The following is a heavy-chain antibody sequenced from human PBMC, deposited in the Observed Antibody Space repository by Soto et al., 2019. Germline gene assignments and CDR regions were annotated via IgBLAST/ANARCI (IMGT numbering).Heavy chain of an antibody. V-gene: IGHV1-69*06. Sequence: SVKVSCKASGGTFSSNAISWVRQAPGQGLEWMGGVIPMFGTTDYSQRFQGRVTITADTSTSTAYMELNSLRSGDTAMYYCARVVPAATILGALKTWGQGTLVTVSS. J-gene: IGHJ4*02. CDR2: VIPMFGTT. D-gene: IGHD3-3*02. CDR3: ARVVPAATILGALKT. CDR1: GGTFSSNA.